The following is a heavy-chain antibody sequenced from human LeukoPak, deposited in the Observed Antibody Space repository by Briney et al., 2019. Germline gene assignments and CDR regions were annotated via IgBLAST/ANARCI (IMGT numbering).Heavy chain of an antibody. V-gene: IGHV4-38-2*01. CDR2: IHYSGST. Sequence: SETLSLTCHVSGYSISSAYYWGWIRQPPGKELEWIGSIHYSGSTSYNPSLKSRVTISIDTSKNQLSLKLSSVTAADTAVYSCVRHVARAFDIWGQGTKVTVSS. CDR1: GYSISSAYY. CDR3: VRHVARAFDI. J-gene: IGHJ3*02.